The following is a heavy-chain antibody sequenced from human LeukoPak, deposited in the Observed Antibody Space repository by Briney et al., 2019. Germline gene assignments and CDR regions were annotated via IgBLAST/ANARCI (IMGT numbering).Heavy chain of an antibody. J-gene: IGHJ4*02. Sequence: SETLSLTCTVSGGSISSHYWSWIRQPPGKGLEWIGYIYYSGSTNYNPSLKSRVTISVDTSKNQFSLKLSSVTAADTAGYSCASFVLGGFDYWGRETLVPV. CDR1: GGSISSHY. V-gene: IGHV4-59*11. CDR2: IYYSGST. D-gene: IGHD1-26*01. CDR3: ASFVLGGFDY.